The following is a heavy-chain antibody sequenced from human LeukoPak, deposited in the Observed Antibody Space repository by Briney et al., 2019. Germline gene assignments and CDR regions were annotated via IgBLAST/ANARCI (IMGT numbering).Heavy chain of an antibody. Sequence: GASVKVSCKASGYTFTGYYMHWVRQAPGQGLEWMGWINPNSGGTNYAQKFQGRVTMTRDTSISTAYMELSRLRSDDTAVYYCARAQDRSGYYYYYYGMDVWGQGTTVTVSS. CDR2: INPNSGGT. J-gene: IGHJ6*02. D-gene: IGHD3-22*01. CDR3: ARAQDRSGYYYYYYGMDV. CDR1: GYTFTGYY. V-gene: IGHV1-2*02.